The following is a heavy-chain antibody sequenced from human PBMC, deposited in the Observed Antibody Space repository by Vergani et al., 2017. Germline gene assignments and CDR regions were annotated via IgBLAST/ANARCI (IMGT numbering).Heavy chain of an antibody. Sequence: QVRLQESGPGLVKPSETLSLTCSVSGGSMSGYYWSWIRQPPGKELEWIGYMYHSGSTNYNPSLETRVNISGDTSKNQFSLKLDSVTAADTALCYCGRVADFYGLGSRLLDLWGQGILVTVSS. J-gene: IGHJ5*02. V-gene: IGHV4-59*01. CDR1: GGSMSGYY. CDR2: MYHSGST. CDR3: GRVADFYGLGSRLLDL. D-gene: IGHD3-10*01.